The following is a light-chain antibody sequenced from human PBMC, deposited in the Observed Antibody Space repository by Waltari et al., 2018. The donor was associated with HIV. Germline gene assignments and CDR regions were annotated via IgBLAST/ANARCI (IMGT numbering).Light chain of an antibody. CDR2: GAS. CDR1: RHVNNN. CDR3: QQYDKWPLT. Sequence: EIVMTQSPATLSVSPGERVTLSCRASRHVNNNLAWYQQKPGQAPRLLIYGASTRATGLPARFSGSGSGTEFTLTISSLQSEDFAVYYCQQYDKWPLTFGGGTKVEIK. J-gene: IGKJ4*01. V-gene: IGKV3-15*01.